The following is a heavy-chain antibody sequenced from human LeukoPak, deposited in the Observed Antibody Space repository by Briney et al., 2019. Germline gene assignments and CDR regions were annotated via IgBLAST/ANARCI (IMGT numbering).Heavy chain of an antibody. V-gene: IGHV1-69*04. J-gene: IGHJ4*02. CDR1: GGTFSSYT. Sequence: SVTLSCKAAGGTFSSYTISWVRQPPGQGLEWMGRIIPILAIANYAQKFQGRVTITAHTSTSTAYMERSSLRSEDTAVYYCARDVHNGYSYGTYFDYWGQGTLVTVSS. CDR3: ARDVHNGYSYGTYFDY. CDR2: IIPILAIA. D-gene: IGHD5-18*01.